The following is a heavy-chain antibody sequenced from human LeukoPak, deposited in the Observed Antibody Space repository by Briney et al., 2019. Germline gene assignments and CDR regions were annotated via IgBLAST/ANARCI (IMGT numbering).Heavy chain of an antibody. Sequence: ASVKVSCKASGYTFTSYDINWVRQATGQGLEWMGWMNPNSGNTGYAQKFQGRVTMTRYTSISTAHMELSSLRSEDTAMYYCASYSSSSLYYYYGMDVWGQGTTVTVSS. CDR2: MNPNSGNT. CDR1: GYTFTSYD. D-gene: IGHD6-6*01. V-gene: IGHV1-8*01. CDR3: ASYSSSSLYYYYGMDV. J-gene: IGHJ6*02.